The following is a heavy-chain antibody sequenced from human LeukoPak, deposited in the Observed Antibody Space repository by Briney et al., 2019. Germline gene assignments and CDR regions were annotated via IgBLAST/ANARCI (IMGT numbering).Heavy chain of an antibody. D-gene: IGHD3-10*01. V-gene: IGHV4-61*02. CDR1: GGSISSGSYY. Sequence: PSETLSLTCTVSGGSISSGSYYWSWIRQPAGKGLEWIGRIYTSGSTNYNPSLKSRVTISVDTSKNQFSLKLSSVTAADTAVYYCARNHGAGRGEWFDPWGRGTLVTVSS. CDR3: ARNHGAGRGEWFDP. CDR2: IYTSGST. J-gene: IGHJ5*02.